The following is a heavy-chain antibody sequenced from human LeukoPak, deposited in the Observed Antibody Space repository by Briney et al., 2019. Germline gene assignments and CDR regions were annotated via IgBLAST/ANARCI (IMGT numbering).Heavy chain of an antibody. Sequence: PSETLSLTCTVSGGSISSGSYYWSWIRQPAGKGLEWIGRIYTSGSTNYNPSLKSRVSISVDTSKNQFSLKLSSVTAADTAVYYCARTTEGGYSYGYFYYYYMDVWGKGTTVTISS. CDR3: ARTTEGGYSYGYFYYYYMDV. CDR2: IYTSGST. CDR1: GGSISSGSYY. V-gene: IGHV4-61*02. J-gene: IGHJ6*03. D-gene: IGHD5-18*01.